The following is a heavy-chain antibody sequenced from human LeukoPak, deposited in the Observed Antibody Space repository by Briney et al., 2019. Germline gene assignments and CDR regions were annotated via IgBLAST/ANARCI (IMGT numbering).Heavy chain of an antibody. CDR2: ISGSGGST. V-gene: IGHV3-23*01. D-gene: IGHD3-22*01. CDR1: GFTFSSYA. CDR3: AKDPTAPSYYYDSSGVDY. J-gene: IGHJ4*02. Sequence: GGSLRLSCAASGFTFSSYAMSWVRQAPGKGLKWVSAISGSGGSTYYADSVKGRFTISRDNSKNTLYLQMNSLRAEDTAVYYCAKDPTAPSYYYDSSGVDYWGQGTLVTVSS.